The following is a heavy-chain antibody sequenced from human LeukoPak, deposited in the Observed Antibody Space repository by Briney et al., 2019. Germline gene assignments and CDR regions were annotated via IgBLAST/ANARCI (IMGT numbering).Heavy chain of an antibody. CDR2: IYYSGTT. CDR1: GGTISSGGYY. J-gene: IGHJ4*02. CDR3: ARESRGYGDHPYFDY. D-gene: IGHD4-17*01. Sequence: SETLSLTCTVSGGTISSGGYYWSWIRQHPGKGLEWIGYIYYSGTTYYNPSLKSRLTISVDPSKNQFSLKLSSVTAADTAVYYCARESRGYGDHPYFDYWGQGTLVTVSS. V-gene: IGHV4-31*03.